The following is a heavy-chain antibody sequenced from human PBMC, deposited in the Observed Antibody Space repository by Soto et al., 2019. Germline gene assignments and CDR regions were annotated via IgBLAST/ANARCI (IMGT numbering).Heavy chain of an antibody. CDR2: INPNSGGT. D-gene: IGHD3-10*01. CDR1: GYTFTGYY. J-gene: IGHJ4*02. CDR3: ARENGVLLWFGEHVHHPFDY. Sequence: ASVKVSCKASGYTFTGYYMHWVRQAPGQGLEWMGWINPNSGGTNYAQKFQGRVTMTRDTSISTAYMELSRLRSDDTAVYYCARENGVLLWFGEHVHHPFDYWRQGTLVTVSS. V-gene: IGHV1-2*02.